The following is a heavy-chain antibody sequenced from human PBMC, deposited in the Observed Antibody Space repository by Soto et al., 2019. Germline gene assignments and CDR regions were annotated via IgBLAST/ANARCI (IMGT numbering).Heavy chain of an antibody. CDR2: ISYDGRNK. CDR1: GFTFRNYG. D-gene: IGHD2-2*01. Sequence: QVQLVETGGGLVQPGRSLRLSCAASGFTFRNYGIYWVRQAPGKGLEWVAVISYDGRNKGYADSVKGRFTISRDNSKETADLQMNSLRVEDTAMYYCARDCNQYSTYQFYYGMAVWGQGTAVTVSS. CDR3: ARDCNQYSTYQFYYGMAV. J-gene: IGHJ6*01. V-gene: IGHV3-30*03.